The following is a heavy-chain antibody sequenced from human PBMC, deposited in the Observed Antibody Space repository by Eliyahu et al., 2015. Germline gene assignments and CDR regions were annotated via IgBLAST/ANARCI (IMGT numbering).Heavy chain of an antibody. J-gene: IGHJ5*02. CDR1: GFTFSSYG. CDR3: AREKAVRGWFDP. Sequence: QVQLVESGGGVVQPGRSLXLSCAASGFTFSSYGMHWVRQAPGKGLEWVAVISYDGSNKYYADSVKGRFTISRDNSKNTLYLQMNSLRAEDTAVYYCAREKAVRGWFDPWGQGTLVTVSS. D-gene: IGHD4-17*01. CDR2: ISYDGSNK. V-gene: IGHV3-30*03.